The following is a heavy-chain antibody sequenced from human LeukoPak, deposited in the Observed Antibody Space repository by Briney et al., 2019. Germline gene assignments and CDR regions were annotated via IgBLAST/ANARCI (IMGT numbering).Heavy chain of an antibody. D-gene: IGHD3-3*02. J-gene: IGHJ6*03. CDR2: ISSSGSTI. CDR1: GFTFSSYE. CDR3: ARDSNPSYYYYMDV. Sequence: PGGSLRLSCAASGFTFSSYEMNWVRQAPGKGLEWVSYISSSGSTIYYADSVKGRFTISRDNAKNSLYLQMNSLRAEDTAVYYCARDSNPSYYYYMDVWGKGTTVTISS. V-gene: IGHV3-48*03.